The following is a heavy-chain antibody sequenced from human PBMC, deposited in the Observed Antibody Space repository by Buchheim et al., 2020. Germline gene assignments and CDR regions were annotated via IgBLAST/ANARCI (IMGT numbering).Heavy chain of an antibody. CDR3: ARDQFRTDAGFDY. CDR2: INNDGSST. V-gene: IGHV3-74*01. D-gene: IGHD1-1*01. Sequence: EVQLVESGGGLVQRGGSLRLSCAASGFTFSSYWMYWVRQAPGKGLVWVSHINNDGSSTTYADSVKGRFTISRDNAKNTLYLQMNSLRADDTAVYYCARDQFRTDAGFDYWGQGTL. CDR1: GFTFSSYW. J-gene: IGHJ4*02.